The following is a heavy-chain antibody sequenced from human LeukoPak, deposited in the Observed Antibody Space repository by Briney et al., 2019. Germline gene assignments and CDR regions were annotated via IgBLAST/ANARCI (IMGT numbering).Heavy chain of an antibody. CDR2: ISWNSGSI. CDR3: AKAKYYYDSSGMALFDY. V-gene: IGHV3-9*03. CDR1: GFTFDDYA. J-gene: IGHJ4*02. D-gene: IGHD3-22*01. Sequence: PGRSLRLSCAPSGFTFDDYAMHWVRQAPGRGLEWVSGISWNSGSIGYADSVKGRFTISRDNAKNSLYLQMNSLRAEDMALYYCAKAKYYYDSSGMALFDYWGQGTLVTVSS.